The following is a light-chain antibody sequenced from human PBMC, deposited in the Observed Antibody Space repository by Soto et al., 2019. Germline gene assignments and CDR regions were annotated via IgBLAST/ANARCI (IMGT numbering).Light chain of an antibody. J-gene: IGKJ1*01. CDR3: QQLGSSPWT. CDR1: QSVSSGY. CDR2: GAS. Sequence: EIVLTQSPGTLSLSPGERATLSCRASQSVSSGYLAWYQQKPGQAPRLLIYGASTRATGIPDRFSGSGSGTDFTLTISRLEPEDFAVYHCQQLGSSPWTFGQGTKVEIK. V-gene: IGKV3-20*01.